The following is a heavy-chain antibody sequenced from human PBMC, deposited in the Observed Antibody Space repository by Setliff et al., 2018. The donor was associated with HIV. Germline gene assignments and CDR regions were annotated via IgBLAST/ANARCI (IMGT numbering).Heavy chain of an antibody. CDR2: INSYNGNT. J-gene: IGHJ6*02. CDR3: SRSGVPPYYYYGMDV. CDR1: GYTFTTYG. D-gene: IGHD3-10*01. V-gene: IGHV1-18*04. Sequence: ASVKVSCKASGYTFTTYGVNWVRQAPGQGLEWMGWINSYNGNTKFAQKFQGRVTMTTDTSTTTAFMELRSLKVDDTGIYYCSRSGVPPYYYYGMDVWGQGTTVTVSS.